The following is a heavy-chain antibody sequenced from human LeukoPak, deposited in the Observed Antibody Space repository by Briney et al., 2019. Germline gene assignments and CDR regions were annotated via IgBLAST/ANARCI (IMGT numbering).Heavy chain of an antibody. V-gene: IGHV4-4*07. CDR2: IYSTGST. Sequence: SETLSPTYTVASGSINFYYWSWIRQPAGKGLEWIGRIYSTGSTNYSPSLKSRVTMSVDKSKNQFSLNLSSVTAADTAVYYCARGIADPYSFDSWGQGTLVTVSS. CDR1: SGSINFYY. CDR3: ARGIADPYSFDS. J-gene: IGHJ4*02. D-gene: IGHD6-13*01.